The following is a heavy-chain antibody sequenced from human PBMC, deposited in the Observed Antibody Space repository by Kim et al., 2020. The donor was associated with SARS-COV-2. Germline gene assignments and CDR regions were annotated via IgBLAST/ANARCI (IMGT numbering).Heavy chain of an antibody. V-gene: IGHV5-51*01. CDR3: ARHFDGGNPGYYYGMDV. CDR2: IYPGDSDT. CDR1: GYSFTSYW. Sequence: GESLKISCKGSGYSFTSYWIGWVRQMPGKGLEWMGIIYPGDSDTRYSPSFQGQVTISADKSISTAYLQWSSLKASDTAMYYCARHFDGGNPGYYYGMDVWGQGTTVTVSS. D-gene: IGHD2-15*01. J-gene: IGHJ6*02.